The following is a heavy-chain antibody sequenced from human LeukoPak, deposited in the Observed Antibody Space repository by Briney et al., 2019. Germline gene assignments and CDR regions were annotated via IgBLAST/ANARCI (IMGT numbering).Heavy chain of an antibody. CDR2: ISDSGGWT. CDR3: AKRGVVIRVILVGFHKEAYYFDS. Sequence: GGSLRLSCAASGFTFDDYAMHWVRQAPGKGLEWVSGISDSGGWTNYADSVKGRFTISRDNPKNTLYLQMNSLRAEDTAVYFCAKRGVVIRVILVGFHKEAYYFDSWGQGALVTVSS. J-gene: IGHJ4*02. CDR1: GFTFDDYA. D-gene: IGHD3-22*01. V-gene: IGHV3-23*01.